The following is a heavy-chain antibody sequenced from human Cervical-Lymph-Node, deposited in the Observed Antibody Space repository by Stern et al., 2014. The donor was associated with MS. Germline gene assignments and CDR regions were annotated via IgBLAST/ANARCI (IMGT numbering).Heavy chain of an antibody. Sequence: VQLVESGAEVKKPGSSVKVSCKSSGGISWARQAPGQGLERMGGVIPFVGTSNYAQKFQGRVTITADTSTNSTYLHLSRLTSADTAVYYCARGSGDNWFGPWGQGTLVTVSS. CDR2: VIPFVGTS. J-gene: IGHJ5*02. D-gene: IGHD3-10*01. CDR1: GG. CDR3: ARGSGDNWFGP. V-gene: IGHV1-69*06.